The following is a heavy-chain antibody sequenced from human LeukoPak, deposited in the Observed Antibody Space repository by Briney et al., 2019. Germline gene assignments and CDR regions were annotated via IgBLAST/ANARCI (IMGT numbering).Heavy chain of an antibody. D-gene: IGHD5-12*01. CDR2: ITSDGRYK. V-gene: IGHV3-21*01. Sequence: GGSLRLSCAASGFTFSNYNMNWVRQAPGKSLEWVSSITSDGRYKYYVDSVRGRFTISRDNDKNSLFLQVDSLRAEDTAVYYCARDLSLADSGYDFGDYWGQGTLVTVSS. CDR1: GFTFSNYN. J-gene: IGHJ4*02. CDR3: ARDLSLADSGYDFGDY.